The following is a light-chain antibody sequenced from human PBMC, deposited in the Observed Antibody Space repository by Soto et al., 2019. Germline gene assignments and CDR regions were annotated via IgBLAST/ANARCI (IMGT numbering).Light chain of an antibody. J-gene: IGKJ5*01. Sequence: VVLTQSPVTLSLSRGERATLSCRASERIYSAYLGWYQQKPGQAPRLLIYGTSSRATGIPDRFSGSGSGTDFTLTISRLEPEDFAVYYCQQYGNSPITFGQGTRLEIK. CDR3: QQYGNSPIT. CDR2: GTS. V-gene: IGKV3-20*01. CDR1: ERIYSAY.